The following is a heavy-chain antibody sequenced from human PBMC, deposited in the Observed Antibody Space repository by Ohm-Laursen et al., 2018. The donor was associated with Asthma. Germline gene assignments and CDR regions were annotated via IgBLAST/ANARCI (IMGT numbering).Heavy chain of an antibody. J-gene: IGHJ4*02. CDR1: GYTFTSYY. D-gene: IGHD4-17*01. CDR2: INPSGGST. V-gene: IGHV1-46*01. CDR3: ARTWGDYDYGDFYFDY. Sequence: ASVKVSCNSSGYTFTSYYMHWVRQAPGQGLEWMGIINPSGGSTSYAQKFQGRVTMTRDTSTSTVYMELSSLRSEDTAVYYCARTWGDYDYGDFYFDYWGQGTLVTVSS.